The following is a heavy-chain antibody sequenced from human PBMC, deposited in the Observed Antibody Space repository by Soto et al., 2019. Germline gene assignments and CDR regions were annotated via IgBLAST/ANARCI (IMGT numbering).Heavy chain of an antibody. CDR3: ARDPEEDIVVVPAAMYWFDP. CDR1: GFTFSSYS. V-gene: IGHV3-21*01. J-gene: IGHJ5*02. D-gene: IGHD2-2*01. CDR2: ISSSSSYI. Sequence: VQLVESGGGLVKPGGSLRLSCAASGFTFSSYSMNWVRQAPGKGLEWVSSISSSSSYIYYADSVKGRFTISRDNAKNSLYLQMNSLRAEDTAVYYCARDPEEDIVVVPAAMYWFDPWGQGTLVTVSS.